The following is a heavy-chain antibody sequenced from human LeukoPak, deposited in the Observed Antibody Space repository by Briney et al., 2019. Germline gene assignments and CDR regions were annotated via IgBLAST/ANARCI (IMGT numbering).Heavy chain of an antibody. CDR2: ISGSGGST. V-gene: IGHV3-23*01. Sequence: GGSLRLSCAASGFTFSSYAMSWVRQAPGRGLERVSAISGSGGSTYYADSVKGRFTISRDNSKNTLYLQMNSLRAEDTAVYYCAKATWTNARYYYYMDVWGKGTTVTVSS. J-gene: IGHJ6*03. CDR3: AKATWTNARYYYYMDV. D-gene: IGHD3/OR15-3a*01. CDR1: GFTFSSYA.